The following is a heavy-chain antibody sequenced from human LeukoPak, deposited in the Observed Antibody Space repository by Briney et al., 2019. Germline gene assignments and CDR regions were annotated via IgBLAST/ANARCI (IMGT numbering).Heavy chain of an antibody. J-gene: IGHJ3*02. CDR3: ARVSSQWLVGGLESFDI. CDR2: IIPVLGTT. CDR1: GDTFSGYG. D-gene: IGHD6-19*01. V-gene: IGHV1-69*04. Sequence: WASVTVSCKASGDTFSGYGFSWVRQAPGQGLEYMGWIIPVLGTTDYAQTFQGRVTVTADRSTSTDYMELSSLRSDDTAVYYCARVSSQWLVGGLESFDIWGQGTMVTVSS.